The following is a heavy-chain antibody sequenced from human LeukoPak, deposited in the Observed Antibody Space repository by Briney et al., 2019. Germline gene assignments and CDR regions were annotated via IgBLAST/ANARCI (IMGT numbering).Heavy chain of an antibody. CDR1: GFTLSSNY. CDR2: IYSGGSK. Sequence: SGGSLRLSCAASGFTLSSNYMSWVRQAPGKGVEWVSVIYSGGSKYYTDSVKGRFTISRDSSKNTLYLQMNNLRAEDTAVYYCARVKGQWLVMDWFDPWGQGTLVTVSS. J-gene: IGHJ5*02. CDR3: ARVKGQWLVMDWFDP. V-gene: IGHV3-66*02. D-gene: IGHD6-19*01.